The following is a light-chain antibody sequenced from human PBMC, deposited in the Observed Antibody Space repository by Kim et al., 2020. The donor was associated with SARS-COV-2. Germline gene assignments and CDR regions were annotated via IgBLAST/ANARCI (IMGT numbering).Light chain of an antibody. Sequence: GSPRPTASITCSGDTVGNTFASWYQPKPGQSPVLVIYQDNRRPSGIPERFSGSKSGNTATLTISGTQPMDEADYYCQAWDSTAYVFGTGTKVTVL. V-gene: IGLV3-1*01. CDR1: TVGNTF. CDR2: QDN. CDR3: QAWDSTAYV. J-gene: IGLJ1*01.